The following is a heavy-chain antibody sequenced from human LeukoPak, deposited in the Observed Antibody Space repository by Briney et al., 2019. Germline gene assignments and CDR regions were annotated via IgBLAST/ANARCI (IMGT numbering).Heavy chain of an antibody. D-gene: IGHD3-10*01. CDR2: ISSASSYI. J-gene: IGHJ5*02. Sequence: PGGSLRLSCAASGFTFSSYEMNWVRQAPGKGLEWVSSISSASSYIYYADSVKGRFTISRDNAKNSLYLQMNSLRAEDTAVYYCARDPSSITMVRGGLAWFDPWGQGTLVTVSS. V-gene: IGHV3-21*01. CDR1: GFTFSSYE. CDR3: ARDPSSITMVRGGLAWFDP.